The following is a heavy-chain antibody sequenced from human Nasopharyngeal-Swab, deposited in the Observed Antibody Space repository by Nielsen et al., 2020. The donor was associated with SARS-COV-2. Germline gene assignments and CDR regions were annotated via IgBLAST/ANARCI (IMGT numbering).Heavy chain of an antibody. Sequence: ASVKVSCKASGYTFTGYYMHWVRQAPGQGLEWMGWINPNSGGTNYAQKFQGRVTMTEDTSTDTAYMELSSLRSEDTAVYYCATEWAYLRNSGSFRYLGYWGQGTLVTVSS. D-gene: IGHD1-26*01. CDR2: INPNSGGT. V-gene: IGHV1-2*02. CDR1: GYTFTGYY. J-gene: IGHJ4*02. CDR3: ATEWAYLRNSGSFRYLGY.